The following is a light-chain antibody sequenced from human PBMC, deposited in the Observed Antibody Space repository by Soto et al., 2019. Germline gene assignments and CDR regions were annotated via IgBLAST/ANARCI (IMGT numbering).Light chain of an antibody. J-gene: IGKJ1*01. V-gene: IGKV3-20*01. CDR2: GAS. CDR1: QSVSSSY. CDR3: QQYGNSPWT. Sequence: EIVLTQSPGTLSLSPGERATLSCRASQSVSSSYLAWYQQKPGQAPRLLIYGASSRATGIPDRFSGSGSGTDFTLTISRLEPEDFAVYYCQQYGNSPWTFGQGTKLELK.